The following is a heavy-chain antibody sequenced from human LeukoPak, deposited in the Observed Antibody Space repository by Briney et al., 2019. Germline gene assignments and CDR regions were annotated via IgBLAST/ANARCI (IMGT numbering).Heavy chain of an antibody. J-gene: IGHJ4*02. CDR1: GGSISSGGYY. Sequence: PSETLSLTCTVSGGSISSGGYYWGWLRQHPGKGLKWIWYIYYSGSTYYNPSLKSRVTISVDTSKNQFSLKLSSVTAADTAVYYCARAEVGHQLLPEGYFDYWGQGTLVTVSS. D-gene: IGHD2-2*01. CDR2: IYYSGST. V-gene: IGHV4-31*03. CDR3: ARAEVGHQLLPEGYFDY.